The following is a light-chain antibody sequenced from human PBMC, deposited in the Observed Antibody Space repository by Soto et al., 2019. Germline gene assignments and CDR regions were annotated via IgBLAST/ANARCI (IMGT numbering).Light chain of an antibody. V-gene: IGKV3-20*01. CDR1: QSVDSTF. J-gene: IGKJ1*01. CDR3: QQYVSSLT. CDR2: GAS. Sequence: EIVLTQSPGSLSLSPGERATLSCRASQSVDSTFFAWYQHKPGQAPRLLIYGASKRATGIPDRFSGSGSGTDFTLTISILEPEDFAVYYCQQYVSSLTFGQGTKVEIK.